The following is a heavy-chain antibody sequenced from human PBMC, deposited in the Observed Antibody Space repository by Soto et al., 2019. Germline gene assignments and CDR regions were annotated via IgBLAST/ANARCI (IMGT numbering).Heavy chain of an antibody. D-gene: IGHD6-6*01. CDR1: GLNVNINY. CDR3: ASGPTLAARLGWNYFDP. CDR2: IHGGGNK. J-gene: IGHJ5*02. Sequence: GGSLRLSCATSGLNVNINYVTWVRQSPGKGLEWLSIIHGGGNKFYSDSVKGRFTISRDTSKNTVYLQMSSLTVDDTAVYYCASGPTLAARLGWNYFDPWGQGTLVTVSS. V-gene: IGHV3-53*01.